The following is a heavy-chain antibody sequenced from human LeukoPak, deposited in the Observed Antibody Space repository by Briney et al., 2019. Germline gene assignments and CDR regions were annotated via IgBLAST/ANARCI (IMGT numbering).Heavy chain of an antibody. CDR3: ARDGPRIAALGEDFDY. D-gene: IGHD6-6*01. J-gene: IGHJ4*02. CDR2: INPSGGST. Sequence: GASVEVSCKASGYTFTSYYMHWVRQAPGQGLEWMGIINPSGGSTSYAQKFQGRVTMTRDTSTSTVYMELSSLRSEDTAVYYCARDGPRIAALGEDFDYWGQGTLVTVSS. V-gene: IGHV1-46*01. CDR1: GYTFTSYY.